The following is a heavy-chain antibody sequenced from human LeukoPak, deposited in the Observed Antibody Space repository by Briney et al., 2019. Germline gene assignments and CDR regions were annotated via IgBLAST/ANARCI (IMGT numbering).Heavy chain of an antibody. CDR3: AGGRDGASAY. D-gene: IGHD5-24*01. CDR2: ISNYGTTI. J-gene: IGHJ4*02. V-gene: IGHV3-48*03. Sequence: TGGSLRLSCAASGFTFSGYEMNWVRQAPGKGLEWVSYISNYGTTIYYADSVKGRFTISRDNAKNTLYLQMNSLRAEDTAVYFCAGGRDGASAYWGQGALVTVSS. CDR1: GFTFSGYE.